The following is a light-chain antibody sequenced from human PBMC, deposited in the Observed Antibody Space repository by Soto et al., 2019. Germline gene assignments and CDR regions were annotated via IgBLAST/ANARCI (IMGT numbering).Light chain of an antibody. CDR2: DVS. J-gene: IGLJ1*01. CDR3: SSFRSSSTSYV. Sequence: QSALTQPASVSGSPGQSITISCTGTSSDIGDSNYVSWYQQHPGKAPKLVIYDVSNRPSGVSNRFSGSKSANTASLTISGLQAEDEADYYCSSFRSSSTSYVFGTGTKPPS. V-gene: IGLV2-14*03. CDR1: SSDIGDSNY.